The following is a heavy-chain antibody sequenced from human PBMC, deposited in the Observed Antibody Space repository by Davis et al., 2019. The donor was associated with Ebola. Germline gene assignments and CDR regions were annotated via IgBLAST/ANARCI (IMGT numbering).Heavy chain of an antibody. CDR3: ARSLGDSTVTNGMVNDY. V-gene: IGHV3-15*01. D-gene: IGHD4-17*01. CDR1: GFTFSNAW. J-gene: IGHJ4*02. Sequence: GGSLRLSCAASGFTFSNAWMSWVRQAPGKGLEWVGRIKSKTDGGTTDYAAPVKGRFTISRDDSKNTLYLQMNSLRAEDTAVYYCARSLGDSTVTNGMVNDYWGQGTLVTVSS. CDR2: IKSKTDGGTT.